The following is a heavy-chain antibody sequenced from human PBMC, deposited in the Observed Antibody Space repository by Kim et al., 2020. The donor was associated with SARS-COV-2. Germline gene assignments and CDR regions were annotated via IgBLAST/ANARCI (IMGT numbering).Heavy chain of an antibody. Sequence: KWRVTISVDTSKNQFSLKLSSVTAADTAVYYCARVHSSSWSGYYYYGMDVWGQGTTVTVSS. D-gene: IGHD6-13*01. CDR3: ARVHSSSWSGYYYYGMDV. V-gene: IGHV4-34*01. J-gene: IGHJ6*02.